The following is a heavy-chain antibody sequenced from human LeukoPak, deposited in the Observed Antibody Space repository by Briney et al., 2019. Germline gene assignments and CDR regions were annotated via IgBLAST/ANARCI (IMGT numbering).Heavy chain of an antibody. CDR2: INHSGST. J-gene: IGHJ3*02. Sequence: SETLSLTCALYGGSFSGYYWSWLRQPPGKGREWIGEINHSGSTNYTPSLKSRVTISVDTSKNQCSLKLSAVTAADTAVYYCARDLRFLVIWGQGTMVTVSS. V-gene: IGHV4-34*01. D-gene: IGHD3-3*01. CDR3: ARDLRFLVI. CDR1: GGSFSGYY.